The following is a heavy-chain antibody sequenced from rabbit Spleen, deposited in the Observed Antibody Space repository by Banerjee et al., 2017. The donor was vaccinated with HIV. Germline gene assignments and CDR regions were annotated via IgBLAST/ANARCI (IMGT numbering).Heavy chain of an antibody. D-gene: IGHD1-1*01. CDR2: IYTGSDST. V-gene: IGHV1S40*01. CDR3: ARDTSSSFSSYGMDL. J-gene: IGHJ6*01. Sequence: QSLEESGGDLVKPGASLTLTCTASGFSFSSTYYMCWVRQAPGKGLEWIGCIYTGSDSTYYASWAKGRFTISKTSSTTVTLQMTRLTAADTATYFCARDTSSSFSSYGMDLWGPGTLVTVS. CDR1: GFSFSSTYY.